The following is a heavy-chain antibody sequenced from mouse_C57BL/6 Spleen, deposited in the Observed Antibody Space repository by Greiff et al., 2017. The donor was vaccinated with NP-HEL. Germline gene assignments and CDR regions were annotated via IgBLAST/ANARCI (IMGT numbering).Heavy chain of an antibody. Sequence: QVQLQQSGAELVRPGSSVKLSCKASGYTSTSYWMDWVKQRPGQGLEWIGNIYPSDSETHYNQKFKDKATLTVDKSSSTAYMQLSSLTSEDSAVYYGARERVPHAMDYWGQGTSVTVSS. CDR3: ARERVPHAMDY. V-gene: IGHV1-61*01. CDR1: GYTSTSYW. J-gene: IGHJ4*01. CDR2: IYPSDSET.